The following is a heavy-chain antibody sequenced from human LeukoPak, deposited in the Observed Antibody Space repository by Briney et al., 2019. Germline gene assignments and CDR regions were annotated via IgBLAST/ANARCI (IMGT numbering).Heavy chain of an antibody. D-gene: IGHD3-3*02. J-gene: IGHJ4*02. V-gene: IGHV3-64D*06. Sequence: GRSLRLSCSASGFTFSTYGMHWVRQGPGKGLEQVAAISTNGGITVYADSVKGRFTISRDNSKNTLYLRMGGLIAADTAVYYCGKASVHYDYWGQGTLGNVSS. CDR1: GFTFSTYG. CDR2: ISTNGGIT. CDR3: GKASVHYDY.